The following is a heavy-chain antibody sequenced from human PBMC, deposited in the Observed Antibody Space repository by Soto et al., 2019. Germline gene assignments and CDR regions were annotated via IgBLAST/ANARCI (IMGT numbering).Heavy chain of an antibody. CDR2: IYYSGST. V-gene: IGHV4-31*03. D-gene: IGHD4-17*01. CDR3: ARTTVSFYYYMDV. J-gene: IGHJ6*03. Sequence: SETLSLTCTVSGGSISSGGYYWSWIRQHPGKGLEWIGYIYYSGSTYYNPSLKSRVTISVDTSKNQFSLKLSSVTAADTAVYYCARTTVSFYYYMDVWGKGTTVTVSS. CDR1: GGSISSGGYY.